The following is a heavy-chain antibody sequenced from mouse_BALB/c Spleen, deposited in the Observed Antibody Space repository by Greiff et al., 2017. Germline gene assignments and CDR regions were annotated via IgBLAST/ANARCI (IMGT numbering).Heavy chain of an antibody. J-gene: IGHJ1*01. V-gene: IGHV3-2*02. CDR3: ARTATEYFDV. CDR2: ISYSGST. D-gene: IGHD1-2*01. CDR1: GYSITSDYA. Sequence: EVQLQQSGPGLVKPSQSLSLTCTVTGYSITSDYAWNWIRQFPGNKLEWMGYISYSGSTSYNPSLKSRISITRDTSKNQFFLQLNSVTTEDTATYYCARTATEYFDVWGAGTTVTVSS.